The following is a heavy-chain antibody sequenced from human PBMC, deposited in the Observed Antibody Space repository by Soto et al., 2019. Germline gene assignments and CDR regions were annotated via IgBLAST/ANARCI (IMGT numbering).Heavy chain of an antibody. V-gene: IGHV3-23*01. CDR1: GFTFSSYG. J-gene: IGHJ4*02. CDR2: ISGSSVNI. Sequence: EVQLLESGGGLVQPGGSLRLSCAASGFTFSSYGMRWVRQVPGKGLEWVSAISGSSVNIYYVDSVKGRFTISRDNSKNTMYMQMRSLGAEGAAVYYCAKGRCFREPFDYWGQGTLGSVSS. CDR3: AKGRCFREPFDY.